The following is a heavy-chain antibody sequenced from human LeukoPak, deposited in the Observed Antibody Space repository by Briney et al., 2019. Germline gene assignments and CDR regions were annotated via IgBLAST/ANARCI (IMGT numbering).Heavy chain of an antibody. CDR1: WGTLRSYS. V-gene: IGHV1-69*05. Sequence: VKVSCKGSWGTLRSYSISWGRQAPGQGVEGVGGIIPIFGTANYAQKFQERVTITRDMSTSTAYMELSSLRSEDTAVYYCAAVVPFGVGNWFDPWGQGTLVTVSS. CDR2: IIPIFGTA. D-gene: IGHD3-3*01. CDR3: AAVVPFGVGNWFDP. J-gene: IGHJ5*02.